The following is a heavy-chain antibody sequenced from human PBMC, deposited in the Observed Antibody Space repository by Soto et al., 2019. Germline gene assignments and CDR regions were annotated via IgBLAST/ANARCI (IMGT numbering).Heavy chain of an antibody. J-gene: IGHJ5*02. V-gene: IGHV1-69*12. CDR3: ARDGDLRSDFWSGPLGGGWFDP. CDR2: IIPIFGST. CDR1: GGTFSNSA. D-gene: IGHD3-3*01. Sequence: QVQLVQSGAEVRKPGSSVKVSCKASGGTFSNSAITWVRQAPGQGLEWVGGIIPIFGSTNYAQKFQGRVTITADESTSAAVMGRRSLPSEDTAVYYGARDGDLRSDFWSGPLGGGWFDPWGQGTLVTVSS.